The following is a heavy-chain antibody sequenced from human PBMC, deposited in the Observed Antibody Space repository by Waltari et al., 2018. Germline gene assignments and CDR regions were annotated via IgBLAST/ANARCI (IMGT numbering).Heavy chain of an antibody. J-gene: IGHJ4*02. CDR3: ARGIVTTWAFPGYRIDY. Sequence: QVQLVQSVAEVKNPGASVKVSCKASGYTFPSYYIHLVRHAPVQGLEWMGIINPSGGSTSDAQKFQGRVTMTRDTSTSTVYMELSSLRSDDTAVYYCARGIVTTWAFPGYRIDYWGQGTLVTVSS. V-gene: IGHV1-46*03. CDR1: GYTFPSYY. D-gene: IGHD6-13*01. CDR2: INPSGGST.